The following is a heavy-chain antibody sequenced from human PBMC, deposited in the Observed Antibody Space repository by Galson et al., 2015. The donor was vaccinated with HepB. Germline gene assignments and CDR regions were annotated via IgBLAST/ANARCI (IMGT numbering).Heavy chain of an antibody. CDR1: GGSISSYY. D-gene: IGHD3-22*01. CDR3: ARGHYYDSSGYYDDGYYFDY. CDR2: IYYSGST. J-gene: IGHJ4*02. Sequence: SETLSLTCTVSGGSISSYYWSWIRQPPGKGLEWIGYIYYSGSTNYNPSLKSRVTISVDTSKNQFSLKLSSVTAADTAVYYCARGHYYDSSGYYDDGYYFDYWGQGTLVTVSS. V-gene: IGHV4-59*01.